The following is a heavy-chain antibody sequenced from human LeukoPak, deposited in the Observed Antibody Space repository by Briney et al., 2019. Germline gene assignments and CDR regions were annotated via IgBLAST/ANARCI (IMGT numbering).Heavy chain of an antibody. CDR1: GGTFSSYA. Sequence: SVKVSRKASGGTFSSYAISWVRQAPGQGLEWMGRIIPILGIANYAQKFQGRVTITTDESTSTAYMELSSLRSEDTAVYYCARPGSYCSSTSCSDAFDIWGQGTMVTVSS. J-gene: IGHJ3*02. CDR3: ARPGSYCSSTSCSDAFDI. CDR2: IIPILGIA. D-gene: IGHD2-2*01. V-gene: IGHV1-69*04.